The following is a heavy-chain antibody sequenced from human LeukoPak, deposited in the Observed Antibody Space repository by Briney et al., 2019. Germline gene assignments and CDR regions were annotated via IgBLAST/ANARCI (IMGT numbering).Heavy chain of an antibody. D-gene: IGHD3-22*01. CDR2: IYPGDSDT. Sequence: GESLKISCKGPGYSFSSYWIGWVRQMPGKGLEWMGSIYPGDSDTRYSPSFQGQVTISADKSTSTTYLQWSSLRASDTAIYYCARRWYDSSGYSRHFDYWGQGTLVTVPS. J-gene: IGHJ4*02. CDR1: GYSFSSYW. CDR3: ARRWYDSSGYSRHFDY. V-gene: IGHV5-51*01.